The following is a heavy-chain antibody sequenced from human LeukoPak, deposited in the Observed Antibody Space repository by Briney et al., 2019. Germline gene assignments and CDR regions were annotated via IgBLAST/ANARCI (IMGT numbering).Heavy chain of an antibody. J-gene: IGHJ4*02. CDR2: IYYSGST. V-gene: IGHV4-39*07. CDR3: ARHHTLLSSLGPLDY. CDR1: GGSISSSSYY. Sequence: SETLSLTCTVSGGSISSSSYYWGWIRQPPGKGLEWIGSIYYSGSTYYNPSLKSRVTISVDTSKNQFSLKLSSVTAADTAVYYCARHHTLLSSLGPLDYWGQGTLVTVSS. D-gene: IGHD6-6*01.